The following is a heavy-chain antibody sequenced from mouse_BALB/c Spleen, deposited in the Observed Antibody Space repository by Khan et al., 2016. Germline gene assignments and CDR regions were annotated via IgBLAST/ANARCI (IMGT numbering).Heavy chain of an antibody. CDR1: GISITTGNYR. Sequence: EVQLQESGPGLVKPSQTVSLTCTVTGISITTGNYRWSWIRQFPGHKLEWIGYIYYSGTITYNPSLTSRTTITRDTSQNQFFLEINSLTTEDTATYYCVRDALWGSMDFWGQGTSVTVSS. V-gene: IGHV3-5*02. CDR2: IYYSGTI. J-gene: IGHJ4*01. CDR3: VRDALWGSMDF. D-gene: IGHD1-1*02.